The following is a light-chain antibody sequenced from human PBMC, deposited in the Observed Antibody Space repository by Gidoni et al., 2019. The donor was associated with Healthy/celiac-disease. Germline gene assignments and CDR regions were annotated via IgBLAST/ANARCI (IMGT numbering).Light chain of an antibody. Sequence: TLSLSPREGGTRSCSTSRNGSSYLAWYHQKPGQDPRLLIYDAANRAAGIPARFSGSGSGTEFTLTISSLEPEDVAVDYCQQRSNKLLTFGGGTKVEIK. V-gene: IGKV3-11*01. J-gene: IGKJ4*01. CDR3: QQRSNKLLT. CDR1: RNGSSY. CDR2: DAA.